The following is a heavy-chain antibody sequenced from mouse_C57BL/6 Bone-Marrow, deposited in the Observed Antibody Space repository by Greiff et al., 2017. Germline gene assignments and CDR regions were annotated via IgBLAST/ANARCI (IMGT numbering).Heavy chain of an antibody. CDR2: ILPGSGST. Sequence: VQLQQSGAELMKPGASVKLSCKATGYTFTGYWIEWVKQRPGHGLEWIGEILPGSGSTNYNEKFKGKATFTADTSSNTAYMQLSSLTTEDAAIYYYARGFYYYGSSGFAYGGQGTLVTVSA. V-gene: IGHV1-9*01. D-gene: IGHD1-1*01. CDR3: ARGFYYYGSSGFAY. J-gene: IGHJ3*01. CDR1: GYTFTGYW.